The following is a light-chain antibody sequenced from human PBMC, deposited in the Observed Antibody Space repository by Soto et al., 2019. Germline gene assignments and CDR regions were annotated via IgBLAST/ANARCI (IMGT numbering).Light chain of an antibody. CDR2: DAS. V-gene: IGKV1-5*01. CDR3: LQT. Sequence: GDRVTITCRASQSISSWLAWYQQKPGKAPKLLIYDASSLESGVPSRFSGSGSGTEFTLTISSLQPDDFATYYCLQTFGGGTKVEIK. CDR1: QSISSW. J-gene: IGKJ4*01.